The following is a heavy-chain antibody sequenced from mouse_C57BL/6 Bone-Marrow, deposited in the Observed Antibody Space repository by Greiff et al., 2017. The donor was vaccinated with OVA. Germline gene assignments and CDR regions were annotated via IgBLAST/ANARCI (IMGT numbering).Heavy chain of an antibody. CDR3: AKTGFITTVVATLDWYFDV. Sequence: QVQLKQSGPGLVQPSQSLSITCTVSGFSLTSYGVHWVRQPPGKGLEWLGVLWSGGSTDYNAAFISRLSLSKDNSKSQVFFKMNSLQADDTAIYYCAKTGFITTVVATLDWYFDVWGTGTTVTVSS. CDR1: GFSLTSYG. CDR2: LWSGGST. D-gene: IGHD1-1*01. J-gene: IGHJ1*03. V-gene: IGHV2-4*01.